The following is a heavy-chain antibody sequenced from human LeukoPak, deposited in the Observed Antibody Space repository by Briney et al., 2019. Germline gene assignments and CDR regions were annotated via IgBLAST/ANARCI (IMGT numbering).Heavy chain of an antibody. CDR3: ASPRYCSSTSCYQAFDI. D-gene: IGHD2-2*01. CDR1: GFTFSSYS. CDR2: ISSSSSYI. Sequence: GGSLRLSCAASGFTFSSYSMNWVRQAPGKGLEWVSSISSSSSYIYYADSVKGRFTISRDNAKNSLYLQMNSLRAEDTAVYYCASPRYCSSTSCYQAFDIWGQGTMVTVSS. J-gene: IGHJ3*02. V-gene: IGHV3-21*01.